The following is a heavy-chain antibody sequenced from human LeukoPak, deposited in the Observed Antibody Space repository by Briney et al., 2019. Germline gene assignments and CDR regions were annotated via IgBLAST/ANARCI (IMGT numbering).Heavy chain of an antibody. CDR2: IYYSGST. CDR1: SGSISSGDYY. CDR3: ASFIPAAILGFQH. Sequence: SETLSLTCTVSSGSISSGDYYWSWIRQPPGKGLEWIGYIYYSGSTYYNPSLKSRVTISVDTSKNQFSLKLSSVTAADTAVYYCASFIPAAILGFQHWGQGTLVTVSS. D-gene: IGHD2-2*01. J-gene: IGHJ1*01. V-gene: IGHV4-30-4*08.